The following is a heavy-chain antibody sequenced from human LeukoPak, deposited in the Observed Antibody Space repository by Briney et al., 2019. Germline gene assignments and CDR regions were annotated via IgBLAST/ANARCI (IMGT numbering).Heavy chain of an antibody. Sequence: SVTVSFKASGGTFISYAISWVRQAPGQGLEWMGRIIPILGIANYAQKFQGRVTIIADKSTRTAHMELSRLRSEDTAVYYCASTYSSSSAHPFDYWGQGTLVTVSS. CDR1: GGTFISYA. V-gene: IGHV1-69*04. D-gene: IGHD6-6*01. J-gene: IGHJ4*02. CDR2: IIPILGIA. CDR3: ASTYSSSSAHPFDY.